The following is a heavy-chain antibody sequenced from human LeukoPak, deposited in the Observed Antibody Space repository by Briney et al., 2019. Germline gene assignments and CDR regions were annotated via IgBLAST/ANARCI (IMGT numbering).Heavy chain of an antibody. CDR2: ISSSSSYI. D-gene: IGHD6-13*01. Sequence: PGGSLRLSCAASGFTFSSYSMNWVRQAPGKGLEWVSSISSSSSYICYADSVKGRFTISRDNAKNSLYLQMNSLRAEDTAVYYCAREGSNSWYYYFDYWGQGTLVTVSS. V-gene: IGHV3-21*01. J-gene: IGHJ4*02. CDR1: GFTFSSYS. CDR3: AREGSNSWYYYFDY.